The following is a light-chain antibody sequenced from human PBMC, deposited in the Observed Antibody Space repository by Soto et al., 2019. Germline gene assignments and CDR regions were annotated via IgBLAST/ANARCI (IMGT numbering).Light chain of an antibody. CDR3: MQGTHWPWT. CDR1: QSLVHSDGNTY. CDR2: KVS. J-gene: IGKJ1*01. V-gene: IGKV2-30*02. Sequence: DFVMTQSPLSLPVTLGQPASISCRSSQSLVHSDGNTYLNWFQQRPGQSPRRLIYKVSNRDSGVPDRFSGSGSGTDFTLKISRVEAEDVGVYYCMQGTHWPWTFGQGTRVEIK.